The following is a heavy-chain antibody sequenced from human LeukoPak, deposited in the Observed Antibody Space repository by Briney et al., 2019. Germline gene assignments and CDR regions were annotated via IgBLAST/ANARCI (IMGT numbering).Heavy chain of an antibody. D-gene: IGHD3-3*01. V-gene: IGHV4-61*02. CDR2: IYPSGNT. CDR1: GGSISSGSYY. J-gene: IGHJ4*02. Sequence: SQTLSLTCTVSGGSISSGSYYWSWIRQPAGKGLEWIGRIYPSGNTNYNPSLKSRLTISLDTSKNQFSLNLKSVTAADTAMYYCARDGVVTMELDSWGQGTLVTVSS. CDR3: ARDGVVTMELDS.